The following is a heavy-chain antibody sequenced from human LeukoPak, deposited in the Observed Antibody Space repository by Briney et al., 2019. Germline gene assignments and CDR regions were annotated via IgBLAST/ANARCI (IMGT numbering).Heavy chain of an antibody. CDR1: GFTSSGYA. J-gene: IGHJ4*02. CDR2: IKSDGSIT. Sequence: GGSLRLPCAASGFTSSGYAMHWVRQAPGKGLVWVSRIKSDGSITSYADSVMGRFTISRDTARNTLFLEMNSLRAEDSAVYYFAQDGFLGPVTADLDCWGQGTPVTVST. V-gene: IGHV3-74*01. CDR3: AQDGFLGPVTADLDC. D-gene: IGHD2-15*01.